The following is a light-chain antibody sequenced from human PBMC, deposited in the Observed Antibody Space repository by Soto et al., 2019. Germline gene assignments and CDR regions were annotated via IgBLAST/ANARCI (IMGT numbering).Light chain of an antibody. Sequence: IHMTQSPSTLSASFGDRVSFPXRASPYISMWLAWYQQRPGXPPSXXXTAXSKLERGGPPRLNGSRSATEFTLTIRNLQPADFANYYCQQYNRVPWTFGLGTKVDIK. J-gene: IGKJ1*01. V-gene: IGKV1-5*01. CDR3: QQYNRVPWT. CDR2: AXS. CDR1: PYISMW.